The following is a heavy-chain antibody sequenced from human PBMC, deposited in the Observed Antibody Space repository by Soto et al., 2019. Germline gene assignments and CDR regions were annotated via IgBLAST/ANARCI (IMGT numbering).Heavy chain of an antibody. D-gene: IGHD3-16*01. J-gene: IGHJ6*02. CDR3: ARLSRASFALDV. CDR1: GYSFTSYW. V-gene: IGHV5-10-1*01. Sequence: GESLKISCKGSGYSFTSYWIGWVRQMPGKGLEWMGRIDPTDSYTKYSPSFEGHVTTSADKSISTAYLQWSSLKASDSAVYYCARLSRASFALDVWGQGTTVTVSS. CDR2: IDPTDSYT.